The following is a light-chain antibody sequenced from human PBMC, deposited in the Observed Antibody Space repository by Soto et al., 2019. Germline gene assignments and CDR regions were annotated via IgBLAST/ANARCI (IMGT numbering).Light chain of an antibody. CDR3: QQYGSSPPWT. V-gene: IGKV3-20*01. CDR1: QSVSSSY. CDR2: GAS. Sequence: EIVLTQSPGTLSLSPGERATLSCRASQSVSSSYLAWYQQKPGQAPRLLLYGASSRATGIPARFSGSGSGTDLTLTISRLSPEDFAVYYCQQYGSSPPWTFGQGTKVELK. J-gene: IGKJ1*01.